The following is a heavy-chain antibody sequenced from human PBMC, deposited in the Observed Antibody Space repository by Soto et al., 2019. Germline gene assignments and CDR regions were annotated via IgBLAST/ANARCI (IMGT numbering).Heavy chain of an antibody. D-gene: IGHD2-15*01. Sequence: PGGSLGLSCAASWFTLSTYWIHCVRQFPGKGLVWVSRISSGGTYTNYADSVKGRFTISRDSARNTLFLQMNYLTGEDTAVYYCARTFVDGMAGFGPWGQGTLVTVSS. CDR3: ARTFVDGMAGFGP. J-gene: IGHJ5*02. CDR2: ISSGGTYT. V-gene: IGHV3-74*01. CDR1: WFTLSTYW.